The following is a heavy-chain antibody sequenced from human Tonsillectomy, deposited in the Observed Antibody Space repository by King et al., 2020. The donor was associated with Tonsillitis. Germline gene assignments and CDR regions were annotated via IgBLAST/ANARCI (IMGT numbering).Heavy chain of an antibody. CDR2: INSDGSST. J-gene: IGHJ4*02. CDR1: GFTFSSYW. V-gene: IGHV3-74*01. D-gene: IGHD3-3*01. CDR3: ARAYYDFWSGYSREFDY. Sequence: VQLVESGGGLVQPGGSLRLSCAASGFTFSSYWMHWVRQAPGKGLVWVSRINSDGSSTSYADSVKGRFTISRDNAKNTLYLQMNSLRAEDTAVYYCARAYYDFWSGYSREFDYWGQGTLVTSPQ.